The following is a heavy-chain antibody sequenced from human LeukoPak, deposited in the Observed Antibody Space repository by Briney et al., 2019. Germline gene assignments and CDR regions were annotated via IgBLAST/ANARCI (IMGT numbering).Heavy chain of an antibody. D-gene: IGHD5-18*01. CDR1: GGSLSSGYYY. CDR2: IYYSGST. J-gene: IGHJ6*03. Sequence: SQTLSLTCTVSGGSLSSGYYYWSWIRQPPGKGLEWIGYIYYSGSTYYNPSLKSRVTISVDTSKNQFPLKLSSVTAADTAVYYCARVRRVQLWLMGYYYYYMDVWGKGTTVTVSS. CDR3: ARVRRVQLWLMGYYYYYMDV. V-gene: IGHV4-30-4*08.